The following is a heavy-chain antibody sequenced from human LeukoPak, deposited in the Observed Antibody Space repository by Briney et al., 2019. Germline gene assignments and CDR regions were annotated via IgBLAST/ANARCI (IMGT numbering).Heavy chain of an antibody. V-gene: IGHV1-69*13. CDR1: GGTFSSYA. CDR3: ASAADPEDYYDIDDAFDI. Sequence: GASVKVSCKASGGTFSSYAISWVRQAPGQGLEWMGGIIPIFGTANYAQKFQGRVTITADESTSTAYMELSSLRSEDTAVYYCASAADPEDYYDIDDAFDIWGQGTMVTVSS. J-gene: IGHJ3*02. CDR2: IIPIFGTA. D-gene: IGHD3-22*01.